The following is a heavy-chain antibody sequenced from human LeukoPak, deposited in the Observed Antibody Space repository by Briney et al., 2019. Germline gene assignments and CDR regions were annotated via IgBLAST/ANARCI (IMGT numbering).Heavy chain of an antibody. Sequence: GGSLRLSCAASGFTFSSYAMSWVRQAPGKGLEWVSAISGSGGSTYYADSVKGRFTISRDNSKNTLFLQMNNLRAEDTAVYYCARDPAPMTTVTTDDAFDIWGQGTMVTVSS. V-gene: IGHV3-23*01. CDR1: GFTFSSYA. J-gene: IGHJ3*02. CDR2: ISGSGGST. D-gene: IGHD4-17*01. CDR3: ARDPAPMTTVTTDDAFDI.